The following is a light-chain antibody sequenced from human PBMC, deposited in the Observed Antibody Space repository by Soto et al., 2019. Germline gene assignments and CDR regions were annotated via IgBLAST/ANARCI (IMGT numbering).Light chain of an antibody. Sequence: QSALTKPASVSRSPGQSVGISCNGTSSDVGGSNGVSWYQQPPGTAPKLIIYDVSNRPSGVPDRFSGSKSGNTASLIISGLQAEDEGDYYCSSYTSSSTYVFGTGTKVTVL. J-gene: IGLJ1*01. CDR2: DVS. CDR1: SSDVGGSNG. CDR3: SSYTSSSTYV. V-gene: IGLV2-18*02.